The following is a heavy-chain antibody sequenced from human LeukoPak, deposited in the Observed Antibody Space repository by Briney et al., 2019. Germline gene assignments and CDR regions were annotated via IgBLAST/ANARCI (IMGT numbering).Heavy chain of an antibody. V-gene: IGHV1-69*01. Sequence: SVKVSCKASGGTFSSYAISWVRQAPGQGLEWMGGIIPIFGTANYAQKFQGRVTITADESTSTAYMELSSLRSEDTAVYYCASIGGLAARSYYYYVDVWGKGTTVTVSS. J-gene: IGHJ6*03. CDR2: IIPIFGTA. D-gene: IGHD6-6*01. CDR1: GGTFSSYA. CDR3: ASIGGLAARSYYYYVDV.